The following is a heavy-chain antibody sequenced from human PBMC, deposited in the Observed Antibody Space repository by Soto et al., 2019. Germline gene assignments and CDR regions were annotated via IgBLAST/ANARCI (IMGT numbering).Heavy chain of an antibody. CDR1: GGSISSYY. CDR3: ARYSSGRYAYFDY. CDR2: IYYSGST. Sequence: SETLSLTCTVSGGSISSYYWSWIRQPPGKGLEWIGYIYYSGSTNYNPSLKSRVTISVDTSKNQFSLKLSSVTAADTAVYYCARYSSGRYAYFDYWGQGTLVTVSS. D-gene: IGHD6-19*01. J-gene: IGHJ4*02. V-gene: IGHV4-59*08.